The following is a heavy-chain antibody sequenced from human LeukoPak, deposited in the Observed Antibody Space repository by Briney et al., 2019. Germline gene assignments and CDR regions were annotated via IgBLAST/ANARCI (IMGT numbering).Heavy chain of an antibody. CDR1: GASFSVDY. CDR3: ARGLYDSGDYHYGIRAYYFDN. V-gene: IGHV4-34*01. D-gene: IGHD3-22*01. Sequence: SETLSLTCAVSGASFSVDYWSRLRQPPGKGLEWMAEIKHSGRSNYNPSLQGRVNISVDTSKHQFSLNLSSVAAADTARYYCARGLYDSGDYHYGIRAYYFDNWGQGILVTVSS. CDR2: IKHSGRS. J-gene: IGHJ4*02.